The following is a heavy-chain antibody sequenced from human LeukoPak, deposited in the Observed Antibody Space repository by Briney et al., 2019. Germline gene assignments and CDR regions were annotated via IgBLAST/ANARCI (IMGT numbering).Heavy chain of an antibody. CDR3: ARESYYDYVWGSYRSGTLDY. V-gene: IGHV4-61*02. Sequence: SETLSLTCTVSGGSISSGSYYWSWIRQPAGKGLEWIGRIYTSGSTNYNPSLRSRVTISVDTSKNQFSLKLSSVTAADTAVYYCARESYYDYVWGSYRSGTLDYWGQGTLVTVSS. J-gene: IGHJ4*02. CDR2: IYTSGST. D-gene: IGHD3-16*02. CDR1: GGSISSGSYY.